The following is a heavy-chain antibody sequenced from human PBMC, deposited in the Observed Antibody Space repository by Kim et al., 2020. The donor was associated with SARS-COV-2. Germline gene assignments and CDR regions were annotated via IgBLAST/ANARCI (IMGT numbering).Heavy chain of an antibody. J-gene: IGHJ4*02. CDR2: IYYSGST. CDR1: GGSISSYY. V-gene: IGHV4-59*01. CDR3: ARSRGYSHPIGY. Sequence: SETLSLTCTVSGGSISSYYWSWIRQPPGKGLEWIGYIYYSGSTNYNPSLKSRVTISVDTSKNQFSLKLSSVTAADTAVYYCARSRGYSHPIGYWGQGTLVTVSS. D-gene: IGHD5-18*01.